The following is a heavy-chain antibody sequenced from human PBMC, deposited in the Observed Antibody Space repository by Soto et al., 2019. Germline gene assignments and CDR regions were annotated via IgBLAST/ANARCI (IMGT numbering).Heavy chain of an antibody. CDR3: ARADYYDSSGPFDY. CDR2: IIPIFGTA. D-gene: IGHD3-22*01. CDR1: GGTFSSYA. J-gene: IGHJ4*02. V-gene: IGHV1-69*13. Sequence: SVKVSCKASGGTFSSYAISWVRQAPGQGLEWMGGIIPIFGTANYAQKFQGRVTITAGESTSTAYMELSSLRSEDTAVYYCARADYYDSSGPFDYWGQGTLVTVSS.